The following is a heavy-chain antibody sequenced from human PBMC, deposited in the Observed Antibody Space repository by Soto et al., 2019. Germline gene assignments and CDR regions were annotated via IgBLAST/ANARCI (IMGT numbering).Heavy chain of an antibody. V-gene: IGHV5-51*01. CDR3: ARRERYGSPLDY. J-gene: IGHJ4*02. Sequence: GESLKISCKASGYSFTTYWIAWVRQMPGRGLEWMGVISPGDSETRYSPSFQGQVTISADKSINTAYLQWSGLKASDSAMYYCARRERYGSPLDYWGQGALVTVSS. D-gene: IGHD3-10*01. CDR1: GYSFTTYW. CDR2: ISPGDSET.